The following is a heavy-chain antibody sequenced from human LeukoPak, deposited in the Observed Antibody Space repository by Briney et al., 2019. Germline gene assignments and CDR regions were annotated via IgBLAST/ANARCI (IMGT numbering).Heavy chain of an antibody. J-gene: IGHJ4*02. CDR2: FDPEDGET. V-gene: IGHV1-24*01. CDR1: GYTLTELS. Sequence: GASVKVSCKVSGYTLTELSMHWVRQAPGKGLEWMGGFDPEDGETFYAQKFQGRVTMTEDTSTDTTYMEVSSLRSEDTAVYYYTGGSTWSLFDYWGQGTLVTVSS. D-gene: IGHD6-13*01. CDR3: TGGSTWSLFDY.